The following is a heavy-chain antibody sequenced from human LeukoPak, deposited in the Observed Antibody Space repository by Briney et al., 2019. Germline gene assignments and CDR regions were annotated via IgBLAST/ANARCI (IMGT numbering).Heavy chain of an antibody. CDR3: ARAPDTAMVIFDY. Sequence: SETLSLTCTVSGGSISSYYWSWLRQPAGKGLEWLGRIYTSGSTNYNPSLKSRVTMSVDTSKNQFSLKLSSVTAADTAVYYCARAPDTAMVIFDYWGQGTLVTVSS. J-gene: IGHJ4*02. V-gene: IGHV4-4*07. CDR1: GGSISSYY. CDR2: IYTSGST. D-gene: IGHD5-18*01.